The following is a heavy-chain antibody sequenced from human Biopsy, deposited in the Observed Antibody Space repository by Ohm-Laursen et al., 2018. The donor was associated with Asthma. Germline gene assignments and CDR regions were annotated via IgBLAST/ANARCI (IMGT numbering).Heavy chain of an antibody. V-gene: IGHV3-7*01. CDR1: GFTFSKFW. Sequence: SLRLSCSASGFTFSKFWMNWVRQAPGKGLEWVANIKHDGSDQEYVDSVKGRFTISRDNARDSVYLQMNSLRVEDTAVYYCAKRRGYSGHDNDYWGQGTLVIVSS. CDR2: IKHDGSDQ. J-gene: IGHJ4*02. CDR3: AKRRGYSGHDNDY. D-gene: IGHD5-12*01.